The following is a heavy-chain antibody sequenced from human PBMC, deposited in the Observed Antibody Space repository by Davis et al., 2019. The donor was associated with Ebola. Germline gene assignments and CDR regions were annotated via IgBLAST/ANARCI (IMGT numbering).Heavy chain of an antibody. CDR3: VKDRFTVVVVHGGFDF. D-gene: IGHD2-15*01. CDR2: ISTNGETT. V-gene: IGHV3-64D*06. Sequence: GGSLRLSCSASGFTFSSYAMHWVRQAPGKGLESVSRISTNGETTYYAESVKGRFTISRDNSKDTLYLQMRSLRTEDTAVYYCVKDRFTVVVVHGGFDFWGQGALSPSP. CDR1: GFTFSSYA. J-gene: IGHJ4*02.